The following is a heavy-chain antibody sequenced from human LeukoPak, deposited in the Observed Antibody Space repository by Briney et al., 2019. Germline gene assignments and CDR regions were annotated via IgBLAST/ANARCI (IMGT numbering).Heavy chain of an antibody. J-gene: IGHJ3*02. V-gene: IGHV4-59*01. CDR3: ARDGSPAVMGSSDAFDI. Sequence: SETLSLTCTVSGGSISSYYWSWIRQPPGKGLEWIGYIYYSGSTNYNPSLKSRVTISVDTSKDQFSLKLSSVTAADTAVYYCARDGSPAVMGSSDAFDIWGQGTMVTVSS. CDR2: IYYSGST. D-gene: IGHD3-16*01. CDR1: GGSISSYY.